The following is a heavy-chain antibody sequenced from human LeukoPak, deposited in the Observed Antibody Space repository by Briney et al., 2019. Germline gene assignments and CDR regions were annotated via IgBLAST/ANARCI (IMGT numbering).Heavy chain of an antibody. CDR3: AREQDIVVVVACGLDY. D-gene: IGHD2-15*01. CDR2: ISYDGSNK. J-gene: IGHJ4*02. Sequence: GRSLRLSCAASGFTFSSYAMHWVRQAPGKGLEWVAVISYDGSNKYYADSVKGRFTISRDNSKNTLYLQMNSLRAEDTAVYYCAREQDIVVVVACGLDYWGQGTLVTVSS. CDR1: GFTFSSYA. V-gene: IGHV3-30*04.